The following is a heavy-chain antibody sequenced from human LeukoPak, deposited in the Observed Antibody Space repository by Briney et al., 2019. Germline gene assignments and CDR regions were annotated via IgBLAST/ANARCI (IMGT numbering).Heavy chain of an antibody. CDR1: GGSLSTNY. V-gene: IGHV4-4*07. Sequence: SETLSLTCSVSGGSLSTNYWSWIRQPAGKGLEWVGRIYISGSTNYNASLKRRVTMSVDTAKNQFSLKLRSVTAADTAVYYCARDDGLSDWFDPWGQGILVTVSS. J-gene: IGHJ5*02. CDR2: IYISGST. D-gene: IGHD6-25*01. CDR3: ARDDGLSDWFDP.